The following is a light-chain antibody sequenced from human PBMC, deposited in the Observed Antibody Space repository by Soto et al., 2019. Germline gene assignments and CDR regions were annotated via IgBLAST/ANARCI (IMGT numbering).Light chain of an antibody. Sequence: EIVLTQSPATLSLSPGERVTLSCRASESVTSYLAWYQQKPGQAPRLLIYDASTRATGIPARFSGSGSGTDFTLIISSLEPEDFATYYCQQSYSTPLTFGGGTKVEIK. CDR1: ESVTSY. CDR3: QQSYSTPLT. CDR2: DAS. J-gene: IGKJ4*01. V-gene: IGKV3-11*01.